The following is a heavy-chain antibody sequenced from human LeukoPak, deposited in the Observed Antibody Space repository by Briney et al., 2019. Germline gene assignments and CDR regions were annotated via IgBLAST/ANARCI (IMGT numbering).Heavy chain of an antibody. J-gene: IGHJ4*02. Sequence: SETLSLTCTVSGGSISSRPYCWGWIRQPPGKGLEWLGSFFYSGSTNYKPYLKSRGTISVDTSKNQSSLKLSSVTAAATAVYYCARGLSFLTGYLVGAFDYWGQGTLVTVSS. CDR2: FFYSGST. CDR3: ARGLSFLTGYLVGAFDY. V-gene: IGHV4-39*01. CDR1: GGSISSRPYC. D-gene: IGHD3-9*01.